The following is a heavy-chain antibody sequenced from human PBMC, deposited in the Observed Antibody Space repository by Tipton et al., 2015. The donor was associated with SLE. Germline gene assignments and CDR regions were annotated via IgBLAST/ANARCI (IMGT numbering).Heavy chain of an antibody. CDR2: IYYRGNA. CDR3: AREGIGSKQLRDP. Sequence: TLSLTCTVSGDSISNSDFFYWGWIRQPPGKGLEWIGSIYYRGNAYYNPSLESRVTMSVDTSKNQFSLRLTSVTAADTAVYYCAREGIGSKQLRDPWGQGTLVTVSS. V-gene: IGHV4-39*07. D-gene: IGHD5-24*01. J-gene: IGHJ5*02. CDR1: GDSISNSDFFY.